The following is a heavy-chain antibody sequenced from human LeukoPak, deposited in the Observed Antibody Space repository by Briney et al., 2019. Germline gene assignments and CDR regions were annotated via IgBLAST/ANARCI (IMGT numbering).Heavy chain of an antibody. J-gene: IGHJ4*02. CDR1: GFTFDDYA. CDR2: IGWNSGGI. D-gene: IGHD6-13*01. V-gene: IGHV3-9*01. Sequence: PGGSLRLSSAASGFTFDDYAMHWVRQAPGKGLEWVSGIGWNSGGIVYADSVKGRFTISRDNAKNSLYLQMNSLGAEDTAFYYCVKVTAAGFVDHWGQGTLVTVSS. CDR3: VKVTAAGFVDH.